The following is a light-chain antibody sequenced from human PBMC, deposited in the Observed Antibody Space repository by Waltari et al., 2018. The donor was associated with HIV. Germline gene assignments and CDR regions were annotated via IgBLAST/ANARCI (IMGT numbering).Light chain of an antibody. Sequence: QSVLTQPPSVSGAPGQRVTISCTGSSSNIGAGYDVHWYQHLPGTAPKLLIYGNINRPSGVPDRFSGSKSGTSASLAITGLQAEDEADYYCQSYDSSLSGSWVFGGGTKQTVL. J-gene: IGLJ3*02. CDR2: GNI. CDR3: QSYDSSLSGSWV. V-gene: IGLV1-40*01. CDR1: SSNIGAGYD.